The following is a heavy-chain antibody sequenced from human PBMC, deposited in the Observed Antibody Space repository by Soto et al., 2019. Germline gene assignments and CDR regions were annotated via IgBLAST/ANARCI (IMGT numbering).Heavy chain of an antibody. CDR2: IYYSGST. CDR3: ARLVTTNAFDI. V-gene: IGHV4-39*07. Sequence: PSETLSLTCTVSGGSISSSSYYWGWIRQPPGKGLEWIGSIYYSGSTNYNPSLKSRVTISVDTSKNQFSLKLSSVTAADTAVYYCARLVTTNAFDIWGQGTMVTVSS. CDR1: GGSISSSSYY. J-gene: IGHJ3*02. D-gene: IGHD4-17*01.